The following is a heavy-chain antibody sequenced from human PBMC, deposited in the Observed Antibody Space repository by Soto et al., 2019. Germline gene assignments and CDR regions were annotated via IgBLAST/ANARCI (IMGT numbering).Heavy chain of an antibody. V-gene: IGHV3-30*18. D-gene: IGHD3-10*01. CDR1: GFTFSTYA. Sequence: QLEVVESGGGVVQPGRSLRLSCGASGFTFSTYAMHWVRQAPGKGLEWVAVMSYDGGNIYYADSVKGRFTISRDNAKNALYLQMNSLRIEDWAVYYCEKDGAHGSGSSYRYYYGLDVWGQGTTVTVSS. J-gene: IGHJ6*02. CDR3: EKDGAHGSGSSYRYYYGLDV. CDR2: MSYDGGNI.